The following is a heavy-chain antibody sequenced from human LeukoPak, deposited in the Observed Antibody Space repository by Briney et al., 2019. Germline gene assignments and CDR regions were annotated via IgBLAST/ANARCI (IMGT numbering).Heavy chain of an antibody. J-gene: IGHJ3*02. Sequence: SETLSLTCTVSGGSINNYYWSWIRQPPGKGLEWIGYISYSGSTNYNPSLKSRVTISVDTSKNQFSLKLSSVTAADAAVYYCASIAARVRAFDIWGQGTMVTVSS. D-gene: IGHD6-6*01. CDR3: ASIAARVRAFDI. CDR2: ISYSGST. CDR1: GGSINNYY. V-gene: IGHV4-59*01.